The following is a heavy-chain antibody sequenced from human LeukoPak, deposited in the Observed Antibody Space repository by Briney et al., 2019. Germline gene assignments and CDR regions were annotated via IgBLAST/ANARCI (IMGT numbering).Heavy chain of an antibody. CDR2: ISSSSSYI. CDR1: GFTFSSYS. CDR3: AREVDGYNYYYYYYYMDV. V-gene: IGHV3-21*01. Sequence: TGGSLRLSCAASGFTFSSYSMNWVRQAPGKGLEWVSSISSSSSYIYYADSVKGRFTISRDNAKNSLYLQMNSLRAEDTAVYYCAREVDGYNYYYYYYYMDVWGKGTTVTVSS. J-gene: IGHJ6*03. D-gene: IGHD5-24*01.